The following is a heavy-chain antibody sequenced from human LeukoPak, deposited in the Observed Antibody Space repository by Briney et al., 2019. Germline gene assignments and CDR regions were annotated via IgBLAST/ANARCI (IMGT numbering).Heavy chain of an antibody. CDR3: ARGGYSYGN. J-gene: IGHJ4*02. D-gene: IGHD5-18*01. V-gene: IGHV4-34*01. Sequence: SETLSLTCAVYGGSFSGYYWSWIRQPPGKGLEWIGEINHSGSTNYNPSLKGRVTISVDTSKNQFSLKLSSVTAADTAVYYCARGGYSYGNWGQGTLVTVSS. CDR1: GGSFSGYY. CDR2: INHSGST.